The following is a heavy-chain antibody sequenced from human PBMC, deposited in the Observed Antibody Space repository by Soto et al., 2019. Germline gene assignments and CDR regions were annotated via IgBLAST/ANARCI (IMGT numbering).Heavy chain of an antibody. J-gene: IGHJ5*02. Sequence: GGSLRLSCAASGFTFSSYAMSWVRQAPGKGLEWVSAISGSGGSTYYADSVKGRFTISRDNSKNTLYLQMNSLRAEDTAVYYCAKGLGYCSSTSCKPLGFDPWGQGTLVTVSS. V-gene: IGHV3-23*01. CDR3: AKGLGYCSSTSCKPLGFDP. D-gene: IGHD2-2*01. CDR2: ISGSGGST. CDR1: GFTFSSYA.